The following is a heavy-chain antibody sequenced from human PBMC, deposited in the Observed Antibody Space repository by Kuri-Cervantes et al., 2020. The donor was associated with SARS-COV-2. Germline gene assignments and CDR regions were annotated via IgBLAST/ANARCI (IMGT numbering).Heavy chain of an antibody. CDR2: INPNSGGT. Sequence: ASVKVSCKASGYTFTSYGISWVRQAPGQGLEWMGWINPNSGGTNYAQKFQGWVTMTRDTSISTAYMELSRLRSDDTAVYYCARDQPKYSSSSVGNYYYYYGMDAWGQGTTVTVSS. J-gene: IGHJ6*02. CDR3: ARDQPKYSSSSVGNYYYYYGMDA. V-gene: IGHV1-2*04. CDR1: GYTFTSYG. D-gene: IGHD6-6*01.